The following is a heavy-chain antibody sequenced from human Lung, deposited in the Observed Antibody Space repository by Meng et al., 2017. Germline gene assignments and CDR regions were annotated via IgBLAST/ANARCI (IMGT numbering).Heavy chain of an antibody. CDR3: AREIGDYYDSSGYSDY. Sequence: GESLKISCAASGFTFSDYYMSWIRQAPGKGLEWVSYISSSGSTIYYADSVKGRFTISRDNAKNSLYLQMNSLRAEDTAVYYCAREIGDYYDSSGYSDYWGQGTLVTGSS. D-gene: IGHD3-22*01. J-gene: IGHJ4*02. CDR2: ISSSGSTI. V-gene: IGHV3-11*01. CDR1: GFTFSDYY.